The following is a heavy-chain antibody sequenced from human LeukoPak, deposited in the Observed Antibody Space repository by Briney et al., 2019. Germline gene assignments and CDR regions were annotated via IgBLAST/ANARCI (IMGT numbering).Heavy chain of an antibody. CDR1: GYTFTGYY. CDR3: ARRPTYYYDSSGLDY. Sequence: ASVKVSCKASGYTFTGYYMHWVRQAPGQGLEWMGWINPNSGGTNYAQKFQGRVTMARDTSISTAYMELSRLRSDDTAVYYCARRPTYYYDSSGLDYWGQGTLVTVSS. V-gene: IGHV1-2*02. J-gene: IGHJ4*02. D-gene: IGHD3-22*01. CDR2: INPNSGGT.